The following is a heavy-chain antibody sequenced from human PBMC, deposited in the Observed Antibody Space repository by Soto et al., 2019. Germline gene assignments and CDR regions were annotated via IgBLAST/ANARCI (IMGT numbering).Heavy chain of an antibody. CDR2: ISAYNGNT. D-gene: IGHD3-3*01. CDR3: AREGRIGDFWSGYVETDY. Sequence: ASVKVSCKASGYTFTSYGTSCVRQAPGQGLEWMGWISAYNGNTNYAQKLQGRVTMTTDTSTSTAYMELRSLRSDDTAVYYCAREGRIGDFWSGYVETDYWGQGTLVTVSS. CDR1: GYTFTSYG. V-gene: IGHV1-18*01. J-gene: IGHJ4*02.